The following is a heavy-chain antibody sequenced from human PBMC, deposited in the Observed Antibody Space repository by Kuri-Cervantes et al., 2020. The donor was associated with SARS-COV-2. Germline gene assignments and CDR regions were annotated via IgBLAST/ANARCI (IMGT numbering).Heavy chain of an antibody. V-gene: IGHV3-21*01. CDR1: GFTFSSYW. CDR3: ARDQAYYYGSGSYYFDY. J-gene: IGHJ4*02. CDR2: ISSSSSYI. Sequence: GGSLRLSCAASGFTFSSYWMNWVRQAPGKGLEWVSSISSSSSYIYYADSVKGRFTISRDNAKNSLYLQMNSLRAEDTAVYYCARDQAYYYGSGSYYFDYWGQGTLVTVSS. D-gene: IGHD3-10*01.